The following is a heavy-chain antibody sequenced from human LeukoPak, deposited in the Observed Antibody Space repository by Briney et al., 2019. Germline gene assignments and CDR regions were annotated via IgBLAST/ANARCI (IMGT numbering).Heavy chain of an antibody. CDR2: INSDGSWT. Sequence: PGGSLRLSCAASGNYWMHWVRQVPGQGLVWVSHINSDGSWTSYADSVKGRFTISKGNAKNTVYLQMNSLRAEDTAVYYCVSFYETYWGRGTLVTVSS. V-gene: IGHV3-74*01. J-gene: IGHJ4*02. D-gene: IGHD2/OR15-2a*01. CDR1: GNYW. CDR3: VSFYETY.